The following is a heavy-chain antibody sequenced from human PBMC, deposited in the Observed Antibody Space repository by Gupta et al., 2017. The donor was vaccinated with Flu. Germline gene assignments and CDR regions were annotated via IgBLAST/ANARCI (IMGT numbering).Heavy chain of an antibody. D-gene: IGHD2-8*02. CDR1: GYTFTSYD. J-gene: IGHJ4*02. Sequence: QVQLVQSGAEVKKPGASVKVSCKASGYTFTSYDITWVRQAPGQGLEWMGWMNTSRDNTAYAQKGQGRVTMTRDNSISTGYLELSSLRSAATAVYYCARMVVYSAKQVRHAYGVQGTMVTVSS. CDR3: ARMVVYSAKQVRHAY. CDR2: MNTSRDNT. V-gene: IGHV1-8*01.